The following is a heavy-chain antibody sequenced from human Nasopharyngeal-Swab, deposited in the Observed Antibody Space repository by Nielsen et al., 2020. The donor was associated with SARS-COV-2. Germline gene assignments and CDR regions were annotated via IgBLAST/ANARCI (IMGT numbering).Heavy chain of an antibody. CDR2: IYHSGST. CDR1: GGSISSGGYS. D-gene: IGHD3-3*01. J-gene: IGHJ3*02. V-gene: IGHV4-30-2*01. CDR3: ARYGERITIFGVVIKEAFDI. Sequence: SETLSLTCAVSGGSISSGGYSWSWIRQPPGKGLEWIGYIYHSGSTYYNPSLKSRVTISVDRSKNQFSLKLSSVTAADTAVYYCARYGERITIFGVVIKEAFDIWGQGTMVTVSS.